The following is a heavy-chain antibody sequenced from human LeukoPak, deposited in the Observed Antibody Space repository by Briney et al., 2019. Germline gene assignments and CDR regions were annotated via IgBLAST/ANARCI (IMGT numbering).Heavy chain of an antibody. D-gene: IGHD3-16*02. Sequence: SESLSLTCTVSGGSISSSSYYWGWIRQPPGKGLEWIGSIYYSGSTYYNPSLKSRVTISVDTSKNQFSLKLSSVTAADTAVYYCARHEEMITFGGVIASYYFDYWGQGTLVTVSS. CDR3: ARHEEMITFGGVIASYYFDY. V-gene: IGHV4-39*01. CDR1: GGSISSSSYY. CDR2: IYYSGST. J-gene: IGHJ4*02.